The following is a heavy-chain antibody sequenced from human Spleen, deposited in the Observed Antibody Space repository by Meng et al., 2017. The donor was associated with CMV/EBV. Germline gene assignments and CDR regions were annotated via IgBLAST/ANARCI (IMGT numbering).Heavy chain of an antibody. J-gene: IGHJ4*02. V-gene: IGHV3-74*01. CDR3: ARDLRGSGDY. CDR1: GFTFSGYG. Sequence: GESLKISCAASGFTFSGYGMHWVRQVPGKGLVWVSRINGDGTYASYAASVKGRFTSTRDNAKNTLYLQMNSLRDDDTAVYYCARDLRGSGDYWGQGTLVTVSS. D-gene: IGHD3-10*01. CDR2: INGDGTYA.